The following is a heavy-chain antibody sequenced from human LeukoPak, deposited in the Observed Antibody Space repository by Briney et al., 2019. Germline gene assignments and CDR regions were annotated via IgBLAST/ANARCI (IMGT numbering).Heavy chain of an antibody. Sequence: ASVKVSCRGFGYNFTNYGISWVRQAPGQRLEWMGWISGYNGNTDYAQKFQARVTMTTDTSTSTGYLELRSLRSDDTAVYYCARAGRLKSGSNINWGRGTLVTVSS. V-gene: IGHV1-18*01. D-gene: IGHD1-26*01. CDR1: GYNFTNYG. CDR2: ISGYNGNT. CDR3: ARAGRLKSGSNIN. J-gene: IGHJ4*02.